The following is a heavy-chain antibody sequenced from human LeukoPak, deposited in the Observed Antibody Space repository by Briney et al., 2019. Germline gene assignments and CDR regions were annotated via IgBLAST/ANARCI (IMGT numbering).Heavy chain of an antibody. Sequence: ASVKVSCKASGYTFTSYGISWVRQASGQGLEWMGWISAYNGNTNYAQKLQGRVTMTTDTSTSTAYMELRSLRSDDTAVYYCARTAFIAAAGPVDYWGQGTLVTVSS. D-gene: IGHD6-13*01. CDR2: ISAYNGNT. CDR3: ARTAFIAAAGPVDY. J-gene: IGHJ4*02. V-gene: IGHV1-18*01. CDR1: GYTFTSYG.